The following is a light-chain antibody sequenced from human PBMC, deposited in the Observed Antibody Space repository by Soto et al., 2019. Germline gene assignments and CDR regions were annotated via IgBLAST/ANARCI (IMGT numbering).Light chain of an antibody. J-gene: IGLJ1*01. Sequence: QSVLTQPPSVCGALAERVTISYTGSSSNIGAGYDVHWYQQLPGTAPKLPIYGNSNRPSGVPDRFSGSKSGTSASLAITGLQAEDEADYYCQSYDSSLSGYYVFGTGTKVTVL. V-gene: IGLV1-40*01. CDR1: SSNIGAGYD. CDR2: GNS. CDR3: QSYDSSLSGYYV.